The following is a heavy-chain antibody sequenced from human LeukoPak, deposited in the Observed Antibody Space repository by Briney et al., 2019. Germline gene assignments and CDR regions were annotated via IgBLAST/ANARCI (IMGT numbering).Heavy chain of an antibody. D-gene: IGHD1-26*01. CDR2: IYYNGNT. CDR3: ARGRSNYYGMDV. V-gene: IGHV4-59*01. J-gene: IGHJ6*02. Sequence: SETLSLTCSVSDGSINSYYWNWIRRPPGKGLEWIGYIYYNGNTNYSPSLKSLVTMSVDTSKNLFSLKVSYVTAADTAVYYCARGRSNYYGMDVWGQGTTVTVSS. CDR1: DGSINSYY.